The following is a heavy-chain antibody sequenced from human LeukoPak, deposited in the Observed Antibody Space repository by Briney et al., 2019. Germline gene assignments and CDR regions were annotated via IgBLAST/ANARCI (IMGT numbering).Heavy chain of an antibody. CDR2: LKQDGSEK. Sequence: GGSLRLSCAASGFTFSSYWMSWFGQAQGRGRGGVPTLKQDGSEKYYVDSVKGRFTISRDNAKNSLYLQMNSLRAEDTAVYYCARELLWFGEPLHGMDVWGQGTTVTVSS. D-gene: IGHD3-10*01. CDR1: GFTFSSYW. J-gene: IGHJ6*02. CDR3: ARELLWFGEPLHGMDV. V-gene: IGHV3-7*01.